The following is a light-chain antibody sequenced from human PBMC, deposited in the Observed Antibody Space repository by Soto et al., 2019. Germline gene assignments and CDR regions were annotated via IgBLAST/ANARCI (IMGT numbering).Light chain of an antibody. CDR1: QSVSSY. J-gene: IGKJ5*01. V-gene: IGKV3-11*01. Sequence: ETVLTQSPATLSLSPGARATLSCRASQSVSSYLAWYQQKPGQGPRLLIYDASNRATGIPARFSGSGSGTDFTLTISSLEPEDFAIYYCQQRSNWPPITFGQGTRLEIK. CDR3: QQRSNWPPIT. CDR2: DAS.